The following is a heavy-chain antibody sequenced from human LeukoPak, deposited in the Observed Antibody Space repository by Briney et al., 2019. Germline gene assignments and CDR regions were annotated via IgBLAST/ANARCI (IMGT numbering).Heavy chain of an antibody. CDR1: GGTISGSSYY. D-gene: IGHD3-10*01. V-gene: IGHV4-39*01. CDR2: IYYSGTT. CDR3: ARSLGANTWVGNWFDP. J-gene: IGHJ5*02. Sequence: AETLSLTCTVSGGTISGSSYYWGWIRQPPGQGLEWIGSIYYSGTTYYNLSLKSRVTLSLDTSQNQFSLKLSSVTAADTAIYFCARSLGANTWVGNWFDPWGQGTLVTVSP.